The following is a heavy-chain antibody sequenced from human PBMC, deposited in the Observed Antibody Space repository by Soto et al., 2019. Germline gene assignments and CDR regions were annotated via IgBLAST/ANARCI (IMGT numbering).Heavy chain of an antibody. Sequence: GESLKISCKGSGYSFTSYWIGWVRQMPGKGLEWMGIIYPGDSDTRYSPSFQGQVTISADKSISTAYLQWSSLKASDTAMYYCARLWFGELALGGYGMDVWGQGTTVTVSS. V-gene: IGHV5-51*01. CDR2: IYPGDSDT. D-gene: IGHD3-10*01. J-gene: IGHJ6*02. CDR3: ARLWFGELALGGYGMDV. CDR1: GYSFTSYW.